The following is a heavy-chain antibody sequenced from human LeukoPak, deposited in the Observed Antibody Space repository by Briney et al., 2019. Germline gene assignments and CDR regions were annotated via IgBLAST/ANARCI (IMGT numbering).Heavy chain of an antibody. V-gene: IGHV3-23*01. Sequence: PGGSLRLSCAASGFTFNNYGVSWVRQAPGKGLEWVSAISGSGGSTYYGDSVKGRFTISRDNSKNTLYLQMNSLRAEDTAVYYCAAVDVDTAFPWGQGTLVTVSS. J-gene: IGHJ5*02. CDR3: AAVDVDTAFP. D-gene: IGHD5-18*01. CDR1: GFTFNNYG. CDR2: ISGSGGST.